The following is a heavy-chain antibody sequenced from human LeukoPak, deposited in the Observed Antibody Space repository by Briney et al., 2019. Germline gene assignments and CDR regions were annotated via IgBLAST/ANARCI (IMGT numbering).Heavy chain of an antibody. CDR3: ARSKLRSYSSGWYDY. CDR1: GGSFSGYY. D-gene: IGHD6-19*01. J-gene: IGHJ4*02. Sequence: SETLSLTCAVYGGSFSGYYWSWIRQPPGKGLEWIGEINHSGSTNYNPSLKSRVTISVDTSKNQFSLKLSSVTAADTAVYYCARSKLRSYSSGWYDYWGQGTLVTVSS. V-gene: IGHV4-34*01. CDR2: INHSGST.